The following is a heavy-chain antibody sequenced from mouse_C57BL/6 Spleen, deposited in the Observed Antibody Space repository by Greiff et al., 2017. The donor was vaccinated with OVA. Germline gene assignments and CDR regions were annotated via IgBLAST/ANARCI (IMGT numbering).Heavy chain of an antibody. Sequence: VQLQQPGAELVKPGASVKVSCKASGYTFTSYWMHWVKQRPGQGLEWIGRIHPSDSDTNYNQKFKGKATLTVDKSSSTAYMPLSSLTSEDAAVYYCAIASNYGAWLAYWGQGTLVTVSA. J-gene: IGHJ3*01. CDR1: GYTFTSYW. CDR2: IHPSDSDT. CDR3: AIASNYGAWLAY. D-gene: IGHD2-5*01. V-gene: IGHV1-74*01.